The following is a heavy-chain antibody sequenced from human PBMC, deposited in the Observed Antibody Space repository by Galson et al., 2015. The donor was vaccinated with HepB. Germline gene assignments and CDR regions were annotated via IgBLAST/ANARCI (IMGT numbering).Heavy chain of an antibody. V-gene: IGHV3-33*01. CDR3: ARVSSSWYYMDV. D-gene: IGHD6-13*01. CDR1: GFTFSSYG. J-gene: IGHJ6*03. CDR2: IWYDGSNK. Sequence: SLRLSCAASGFTFSSYGMHWVRQAPGKGLEWVAVIWYDGSNKYYADSVKGRFTISRDNSKNTLYLQMNSLRAEDTAVYYCARVSSSWYYMDVWGKGTTVTVSS.